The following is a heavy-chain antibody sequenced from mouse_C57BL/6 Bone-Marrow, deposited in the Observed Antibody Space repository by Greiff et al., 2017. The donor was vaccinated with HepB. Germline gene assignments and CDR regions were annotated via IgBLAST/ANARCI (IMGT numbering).Heavy chain of an antibody. V-gene: IGHV14-3*01. Sequence: EVQLKESGAELVRPGASVKLSCTASGFNIKDDYMHWVKQRPEQGLEWIGRIDPANGNTKYAPKFQGKATITADTSSNTAYLQLSSLTSEDTAIYYCARWDYYAMDYWGQGTSVTVSS. CDR1: GFNIKDDY. CDR3: ARWDYYAMDY. J-gene: IGHJ4*01. CDR2: IDPANGNT.